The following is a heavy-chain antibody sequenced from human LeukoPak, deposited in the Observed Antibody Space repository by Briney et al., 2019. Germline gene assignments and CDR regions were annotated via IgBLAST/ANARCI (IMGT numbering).Heavy chain of an antibody. J-gene: IGHJ4*02. Sequence: SETLSLTCAVYGGSFSGYYWSWIRQPPGKGLEWIGEINHSGSTNYNPSLKSRVTIPVDTSKNQFSLKLSSVTAADTPAYYCARGGGCGYGAGEVRFDYWGQGTLVTVSS. CDR2: INHSGST. CDR3: ARGGGCGYGAGEVRFDY. CDR1: GGSFSGYY. D-gene: IGHD5-12*01. V-gene: IGHV4-34*01.